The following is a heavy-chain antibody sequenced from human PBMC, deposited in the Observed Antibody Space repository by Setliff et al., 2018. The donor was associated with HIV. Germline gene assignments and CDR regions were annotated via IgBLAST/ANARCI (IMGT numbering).Heavy chain of an antibody. CDR3: ARHTIDISLLVVQDPGPFDI. D-gene: IGHD3-10*01. V-gene: IGHV5-51*01. Sequence: PGESLKISCTGSGYGFSSHWIGWVRRMPGRGLEWMGIIYPQDSDTRYSPSFEGHVTISADRSRNTAYLQWTALKASDTAMYYCARHTIDISLLVVQDPGPFDIWGRGTMVTVSS. J-gene: IGHJ3*02. CDR1: GYGFSSHW. CDR2: IYPQDSDT.